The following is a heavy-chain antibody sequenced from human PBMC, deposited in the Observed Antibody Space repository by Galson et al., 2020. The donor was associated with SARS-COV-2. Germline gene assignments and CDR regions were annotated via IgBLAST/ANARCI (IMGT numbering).Heavy chain of an antibody. D-gene: IGHD2-8*01. CDR3: ARAAVSYCSDGVCSRGLDY. J-gene: IGHJ4*02. CDR1: GGSISSSNW. Sequence: SETLSLTCTVSGGSISSSNWWTWVRQPPGKGLEWIGEIYHSGSTNYNPSLRSRVTISVDKSKNQFSLKLTSVTAADTAVFYCARAAVSYCSDGVCSRGLDYGGQGTLVTVSS. CDR2: IYHSGST. V-gene: IGHV4-4*02.